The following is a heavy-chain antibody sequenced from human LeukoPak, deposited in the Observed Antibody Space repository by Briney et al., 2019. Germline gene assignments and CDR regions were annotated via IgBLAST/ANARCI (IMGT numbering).Heavy chain of an antibody. CDR3: ARALVDGYKELGY. J-gene: IGHJ4*02. CDR2: ISAYNGNT. D-gene: IGHD5-24*01. Sequence: SSVKVSCKASGYTFTTYGITWVRQAPGQGLEWMGWISAYNGNTNYAQKLQGRVTMTTDTSTSTAYMELRSLRSDDTAVYYCARALVDGYKELGYWGQGTLVTVSS. CDR1: GYTFTTYG. V-gene: IGHV1-18*01.